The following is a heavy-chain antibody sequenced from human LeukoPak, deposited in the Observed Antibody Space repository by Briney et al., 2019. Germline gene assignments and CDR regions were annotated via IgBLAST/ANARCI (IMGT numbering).Heavy chain of an antibody. D-gene: IGHD4-11*01. CDR3: ARELQDAFDI. CDR2: ISSSSTYI. Sequence: GGSLRLSRAASGFTFSTYSMNWVRQAPGKGLEWVSSISSSSTYIYHADSVKGRFTISRDNAKKSLYLQMNSLRAEDTAVYYCARELQDAFDIWGQGTMVIVSS. CDR1: GFTFSTYS. V-gene: IGHV3-21*01. J-gene: IGHJ3*02.